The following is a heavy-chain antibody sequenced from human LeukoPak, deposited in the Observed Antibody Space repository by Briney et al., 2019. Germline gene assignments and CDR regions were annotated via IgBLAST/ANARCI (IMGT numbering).Heavy chain of an antibody. CDR1: GDSVSRNNAY. D-gene: IGHD3-16*01. CDR3: ARGRMMSGMDV. Sequence: SQTLSLTCAISGDSVSRNNAYWNWIRQSPSRGLEWLGRTYYRSKWFTDYAASVKSRISVNPDTSKNHYSLQLNSVTPGDTAIYYCARGRMMSGMDVWGQGTTVTVSS. V-gene: IGHV6-1*01. CDR2: TYYRSKWFT. J-gene: IGHJ6*02.